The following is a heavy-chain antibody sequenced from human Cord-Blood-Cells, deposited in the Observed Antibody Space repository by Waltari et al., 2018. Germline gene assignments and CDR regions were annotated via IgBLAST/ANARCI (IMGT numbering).Heavy chain of an antibody. J-gene: IGHJ6*03. CDR1: GGTFSSYA. V-gene: IGHV1-69*01. Sequence: QVQLVQSGAEVKKPGSSVKVSCKASGGTFSSYAISWVRQAPGQGLEWMGGIIPIFGTANDAQKCQGRVTITADESTSTAYMELSSLRSEDTAVYYCARDHVLVRREYQLLQDYYYYMDVWGKGTTVTVSS. D-gene: IGHD2-2*01. CDR3: ARDHVLVRREYQLLQDYYYYMDV. CDR2: IIPIFGTA.